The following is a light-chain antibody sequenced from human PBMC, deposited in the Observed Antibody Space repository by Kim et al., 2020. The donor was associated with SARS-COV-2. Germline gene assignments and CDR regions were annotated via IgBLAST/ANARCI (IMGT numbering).Light chain of an antibody. J-gene: IGLJ2*01. Sequence: QSALTQPPSVSGSPGQSVTISCTGTRSDIGGYDRVSWYQQSPGTAPKLLIYEVTNRPSGVPDRFSGSKSGSTASLTIAGLLTEDEADYYCGSFTDSTTVIFGGGTQLTVL. CDR1: RSDIGGYDR. CDR2: EVT. V-gene: IGLV2-18*02. CDR3: GSFTDSTTVI.